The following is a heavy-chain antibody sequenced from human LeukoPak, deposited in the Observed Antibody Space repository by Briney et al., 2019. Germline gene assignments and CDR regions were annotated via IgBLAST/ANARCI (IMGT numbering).Heavy chain of an antibody. Sequence: ASVKVSCKASGYTFTSYDINWVRQATGQGLEWMGWMNPNSGNTGYAQKFQGRVTITRNTSISTAYMELRSLRSDDTAVYYCARVATPGYYMDVWGKGTTVTISS. CDR2: MNPNSGNT. CDR1: GYTFTSYD. V-gene: IGHV1-8*03. J-gene: IGHJ6*03. CDR3: ARVATPGYYMDV.